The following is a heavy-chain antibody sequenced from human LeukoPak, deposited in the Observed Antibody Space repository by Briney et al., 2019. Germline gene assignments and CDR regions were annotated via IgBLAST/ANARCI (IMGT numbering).Heavy chain of an antibody. CDR2: INSDGSST. Sequence: GGSLRLSCAASGFTFSSYWMHWVRQAPGKGLVWVSRINSDGSSTNYADSVKGRFTISRDNAKNTLYLQMNSLRAEDPAVYYCASTLLWSRTDVWGKGTTVTVSS. V-gene: IGHV3-74*01. CDR1: GFTFSSYW. D-gene: IGHD3-10*01. J-gene: IGHJ6*04. CDR3: ASTLLWSRTDV.